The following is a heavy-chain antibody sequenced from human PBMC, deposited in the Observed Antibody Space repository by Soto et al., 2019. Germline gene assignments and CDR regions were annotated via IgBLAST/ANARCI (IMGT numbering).Heavy chain of an antibody. CDR1: GFTFSSYG. CDR2: IWYDGSNK. J-gene: IGHJ4*02. CDR3: ARDLYGYSYGFDY. V-gene: IGHV3-33*01. Sequence: PGGSLRLSCAASGFTFSSYGMHWVRQAPGKGLEWVAVIWYDGSNKYYADSVKGRFTISRDNSKNTLYLQMNSLRAEDTAVYYCARDLYGYSYGFDYWGQGTLVTVSS. D-gene: IGHD5-18*01.